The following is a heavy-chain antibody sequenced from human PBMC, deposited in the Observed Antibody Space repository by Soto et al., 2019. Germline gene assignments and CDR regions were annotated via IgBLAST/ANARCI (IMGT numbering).Heavy chain of an antibody. CDR2: ISTYKANT. J-gene: IGHJ4*02. V-gene: IGHV1-18*01. CDR1: GYTFNNYG. Sequence: ASVKVSCKASGYTFNNYGISWLRQAPGQGLERMGWISTYKANTHSVEKFQGRVTMTTDTSTATAYMELRSLTSDDTAVYYCARDYSTSCYYFDFWGQGTLVTAP. D-gene: IGHD6-13*01. CDR3: ARDYSTSCYYFDF.